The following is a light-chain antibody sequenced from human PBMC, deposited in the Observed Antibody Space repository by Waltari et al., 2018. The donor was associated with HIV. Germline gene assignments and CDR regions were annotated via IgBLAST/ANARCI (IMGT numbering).Light chain of an antibody. CDR1: ALPKQY. J-gene: IGLJ2*01. Sequence: SYELTQPPSVSVSPGQTARITCSGDALPKQYAYWYQQKPGQAPVLVIYKDSERPSGSPGRLPGSSSGTTVTLTISGVQAEDEADYYCQSADSSGTYPDVVFGGGTKLTVL. CDR3: QSADSSGTYPDVV. CDR2: KDS. V-gene: IGLV3-25*03.